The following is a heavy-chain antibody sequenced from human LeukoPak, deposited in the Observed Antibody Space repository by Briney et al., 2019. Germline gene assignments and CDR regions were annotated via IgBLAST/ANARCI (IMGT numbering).Heavy chain of an antibody. CDR2: INQNGSEK. Sequence: GGSLRLSCAASGFTFSSYWMSWVRQAPGKGLEWVANINQNGSEKYYVDSVKGRFTISRDNAKNSLCLQMNSLRAEDTAVYYCARGSFTGTGTPYYYYMDVWGKGTTVTVSS. D-gene: IGHD1-7*01. J-gene: IGHJ6*03. CDR1: GFTFSSYW. CDR3: ARGSFTGTGTPYYYYMDV. V-gene: IGHV3-7*01.